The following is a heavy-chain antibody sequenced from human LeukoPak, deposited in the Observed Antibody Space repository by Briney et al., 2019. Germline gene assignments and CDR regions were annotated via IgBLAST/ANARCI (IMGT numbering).Heavy chain of an antibody. D-gene: IGHD3-10*01. J-gene: IGHJ4*02. CDR2: IHPRSGET. Sequence: GASVKVSCKTSGYTFTTYGISWVRQAPGQGLEWMGWIHPRSGETNYAYKFRGRVTMTRDTSISTAYMDLGSLGSDDTAVYYCARDGEYGTGSYYRGCFDYWGQGILVTVSS. CDR3: ARDGEYGTGSYYRGCFDY. V-gene: IGHV1-2*02. CDR1: GYTFTTYG.